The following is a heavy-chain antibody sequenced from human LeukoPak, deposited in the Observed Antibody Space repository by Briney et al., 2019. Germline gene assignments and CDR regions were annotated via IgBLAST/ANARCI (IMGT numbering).Heavy chain of an antibody. Sequence: SETLSLTCTVSGGSISSSSSYWGWIRQPPGTGLEWIGSIYYSGSTYYNPSLKSRVTISVDTSKNQFSLKLSSVTAADTVLYYCARGGSSWYSYNFWGQGTLVTVSS. J-gene: IGHJ4*02. D-gene: IGHD6-13*01. CDR3: ARGGSSWYSYNF. CDR2: IYYSGST. CDR1: GGSISSSSSY. V-gene: IGHV4-39*07.